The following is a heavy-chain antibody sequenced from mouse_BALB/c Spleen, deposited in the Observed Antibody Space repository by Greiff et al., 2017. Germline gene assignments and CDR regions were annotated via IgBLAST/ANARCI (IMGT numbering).Heavy chain of an antibody. V-gene: IGHV5-9-3*01. J-gene: IGHJ3*01. CDR3: ARQGNGYYEAWFAY. CDR1: GFTFSSYA. CDR2: ISSGGSYT. Sequence: DVKLVESGGGLVKPGGSLKLSCAASGFTFSSYAMSWVRQTPEKRLEWVATISSGGSYTYYPDSVKGRFTISRDNAKNTLYLQMSSLRSEDTAMYYCARQGNGYYEAWFAYWGQGTLVTVSA. D-gene: IGHD2-3*01.